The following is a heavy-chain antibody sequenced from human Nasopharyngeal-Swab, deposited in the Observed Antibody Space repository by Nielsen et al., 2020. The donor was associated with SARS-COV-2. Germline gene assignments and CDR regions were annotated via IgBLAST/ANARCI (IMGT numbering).Heavy chain of an antibody. CDR1: GGSFSGYY. J-gene: IGHJ6*02. D-gene: IGHD6-19*01. V-gene: IGHV4-34*01. Sequence: GSLRLSCAVYGGSFSGYYWSWIRQPPGKGLEWIGEINHSGGTNYNPSLKSRVTISVDTSKNQFSLKLSSVTAADTAVYYCARGSIAVAGTTSYYYYGMDVWGQGTTVTVSS. CDR3: ARGSIAVAGTTSYYYYGMDV. CDR2: INHSGGT.